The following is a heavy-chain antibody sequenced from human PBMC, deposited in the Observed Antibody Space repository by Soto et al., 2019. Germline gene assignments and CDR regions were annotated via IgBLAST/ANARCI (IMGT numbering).Heavy chain of an antibody. CDR3: VRDDPGYGLDY. CDR1: GFTFSSYW. CDR2: INSDGTST. Sequence: PGGSLRLSCAASGFTFSSYWMHWVRQAPGKGLVWVSHINSDGTSTTYADSVKGRFTISRDNAKNTVYLQMNSLRAEDTALYYCVRDDPGYGLDYWGQGTLVTVSS. J-gene: IGHJ4*02. V-gene: IGHV3-74*01. D-gene: IGHD5-18*01.